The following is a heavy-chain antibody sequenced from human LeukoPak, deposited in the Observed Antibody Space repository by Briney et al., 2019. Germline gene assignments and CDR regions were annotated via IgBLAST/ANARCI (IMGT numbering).Heavy chain of an antibody. CDR1: GFTFSSYA. D-gene: IGHD3-22*01. CDR3: AHWSDYYDSSGYYFP. Sequence: GGSLRLSCAASGFTFSSYAMSWVRQAPGKGLEWVSAISGSGGSTYYADSVKGRFTVSRDNSKNTLYLQMNSLRAEDTAVYYCAHWSDYYDSSGYYFPWGQGTLVTVSS. CDR2: ISGSGGST. V-gene: IGHV3-23*01. J-gene: IGHJ5*02.